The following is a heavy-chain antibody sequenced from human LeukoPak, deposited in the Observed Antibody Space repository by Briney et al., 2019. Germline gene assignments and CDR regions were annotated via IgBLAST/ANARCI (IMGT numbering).Heavy chain of an antibody. CDR2: ISDSGGS. Sequence: SETLSLTCSVSGCSGSSGISYWSLVRQPPGEGLEVIAPISDSGGSDYNPSLRGRVTISLDTSKNQFSLKLSSVTAADTAVYYCARALGYDWNDPRFYFDYWGQGTLVTVSS. V-gene: IGHV4-61*01. J-gene: IGHJ4*02. CDR3: ARALGYDWNDPRFYFDY. CDR1: GCSGSSGISY. D-gene: IGHD1-20*01.